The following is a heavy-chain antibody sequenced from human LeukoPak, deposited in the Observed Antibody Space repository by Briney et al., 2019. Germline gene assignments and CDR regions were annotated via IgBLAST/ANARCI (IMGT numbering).Heavy chain of an antibody. D-gene: IGHD2-15*01. CDR3: ARYWAEPAATDVAFDI. Sequence: ASVKVSCKASGYTFTTYFIHWVRQAPGQGLEWMGGINPYSGDTKYAQKFQGRVTMTRDTSISTAYMELSRLMSDDTAVYYCARYWAEPAATDVAFDIWGQGTMVVVSS. CDR2: INPYSGDT. J-gene: IGHJ3*02. CDR1: GYTFTTYF. V-gene: IGHV1-2*02.